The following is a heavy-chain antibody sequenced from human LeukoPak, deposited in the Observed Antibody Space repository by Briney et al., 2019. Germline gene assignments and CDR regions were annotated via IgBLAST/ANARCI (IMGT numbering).Heavy chain of an antibody. CDR1: GFTFSDYY. V-gene: IGHV3-11*01. CDR2: ISSSGSTI. D-gene: IGHD6-6*01. J-gene: IGHJ6*02. CDR3: ARLGIAARLDVTYGMDV. Sequence: GGSLRLSCAASGFTFSDYYMSWIRQAPGKGLEWVSYISSSGSTIYYADSVKGRFTISRDNAKNSLYLQMNSLRAEDTAVYYCARLGIAARLDVTYGMDVWGQGTTVTVSS.